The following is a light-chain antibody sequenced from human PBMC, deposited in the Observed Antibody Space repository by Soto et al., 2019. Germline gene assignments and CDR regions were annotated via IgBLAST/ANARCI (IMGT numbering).Light chain of an antibody. J-gene: IGLJ3*02. CDR2: EVS. CDR3: SSYAGSRV. V-gene: IGLV2-8*01. Sequence: QSALTQPPSASGSPGQSVTISCTGTSSDVGDYNYVSWYQQHPGKSPKLMIYEVSKRPSGVPDRFSGSKSGKTASLTVSGLQAEDEADYYCSSYAGSRVFGGGTKLTVL. CDR1: SSDVGDYNY.